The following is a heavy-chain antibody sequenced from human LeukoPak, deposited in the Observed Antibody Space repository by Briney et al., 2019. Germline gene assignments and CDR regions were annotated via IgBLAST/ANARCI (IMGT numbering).Heavy chain of an antibody. CDR3: ARGLSYYDILTGYFKSVYGMDV. D-gene: IGHD3-9*01. J-gene: IGHJ6*02. Sequence: GGSLRLSCAASGFTVSSNYMSWVRQAPGKGLEWVSVIYSGGSTYYADSVKGRFTISRDNSKNTLYLQMNSLRAEDTAVYYCARGLSYYDILTGYFKSVYGMDVWGQGTTVTVSS. CDR1: GFTVSSNY. V-gene: IGHV3-53*01. CDR2: IYSGGST.